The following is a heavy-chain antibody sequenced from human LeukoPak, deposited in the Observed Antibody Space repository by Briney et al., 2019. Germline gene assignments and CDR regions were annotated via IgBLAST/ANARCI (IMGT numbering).Heavy chain of an antibody. D-gene: IGHD3-22*01. Sequence: ASVKVSCKPSSYTFTNYGISWVRQAPGQGLEWMGWINTNSGGTNYAQKFQGRVTMTGDTPISTAYMELSRLRSDDTAVYYCARGYYYDSSGYHAGHWFDPWGQGTLVTVSS. CDR3: ARGYYYDSSGYHAGHWFDP. CDR2: INTNSGGT. J-gene: IGHJ5*02. CDR1: SYTFTNYG. V-gene: IGHV1-2*02.